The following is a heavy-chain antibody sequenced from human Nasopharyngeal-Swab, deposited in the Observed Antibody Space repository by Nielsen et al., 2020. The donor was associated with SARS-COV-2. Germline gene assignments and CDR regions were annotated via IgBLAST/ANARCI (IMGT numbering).Heavy chain of an antibody. V-gene: IGHV3-7*01. CDR3: ARLKYDFWNGPPEDY. CDR1: GFTFSSYA. D-gene: IGHD3-3*01. Sequence: GGSLRLSCAASGFTFSSYAMSWVRQAPGKGLEWVANIKQDGSEIYYVDSLKGRFTISRDNAKNSLYLQMNSLRAEDTAVYYCARLKYDFWNGPPEDYWGQGTLVTVSS. J-gene: IGHJ4*02. CDR2: IKQDGSEI.